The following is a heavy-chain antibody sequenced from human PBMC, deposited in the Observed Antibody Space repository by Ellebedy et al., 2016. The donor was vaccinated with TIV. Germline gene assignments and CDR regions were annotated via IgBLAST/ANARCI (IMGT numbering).Heavy chain of an antibody. Sequence: SGPTLVKPTQTLTLTCTFSGFSLSTSGMCVSWIRQPPGKALEWLARIDWDDDKYYSTSLQTRLAISTDISKNQVVLTMTNMDPADTATYYCARYSSSTYYYAYDVWGHGTMVTVSS. J-gene: IGHJ3*01. CDR3: ARYSSSTYYYAYDV. D-gene: IGHD6-13*01. V-gene: IGHV2-70*11. CDR1: GFSLSTSGMC. CDR2: IDWDDDK.